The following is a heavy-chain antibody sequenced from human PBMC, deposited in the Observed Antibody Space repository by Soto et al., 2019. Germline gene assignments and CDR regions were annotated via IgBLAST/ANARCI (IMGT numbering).Heavy chain of an antibody. J-gene: IGHJ4*02. CDR2: MSYDGNKK. CDR1: GFTLSSYG. V-gene: IGHV3-30*18. Sequence: QVQLVESGGGVVQPGRSLRLSCAVSGFTLSSYGIHVVRQAPGKGLEWVAFMSYDGNKKYYADSVKGRFTISRDNYKNTLYLQMDSLRADDTAIYYCAKGLSVIQEWIIDGHWGQGTQVTVSS. CDR3: AKGLSVIQEWIIDGH. D-gene: IGHD5-18*01.